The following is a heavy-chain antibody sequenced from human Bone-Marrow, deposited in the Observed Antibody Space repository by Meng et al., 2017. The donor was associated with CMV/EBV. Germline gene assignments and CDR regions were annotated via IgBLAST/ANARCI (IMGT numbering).Heavy chain of an antibody. V-gene: IGHV1-69*02. CDR1: GGTFSSYT. CDR3: ASNNDFWSGYYYYYGMDV. CDR2: IIPILGIA. Sequence: SVKVSCKASGGTFSSYTISWVRQAPGQGLEWMGRIIPILGIANYAQKFQGRVTITADKSTSTAYMELSSLRSEDTAVYYCASNNDFWSGYYYYYGMDVWGQGNTVNVAS. D-gene: IGHD3-3*01. J-gene: IGHJ6*02.